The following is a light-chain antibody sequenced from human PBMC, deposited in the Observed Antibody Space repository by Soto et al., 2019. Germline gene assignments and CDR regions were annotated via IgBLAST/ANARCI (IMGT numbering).Light chain of an antibody. CDR2: EVS. CDR1: SSDVGGYNY. V-gene: IGLV2-14*01. J-gene: IGLJ3*02. Sequence: QSVLTQPASVSGSPGQSITISCTGTSSDVGGYNYVSWYQQHPGKAPKLMIYEVSNWPSGVSNRFFGSKSGNTASLTISGLQTEDEADYYCSSFTSINTWVFGGGTKLTVL. CDR3: SSFTSINTWV.